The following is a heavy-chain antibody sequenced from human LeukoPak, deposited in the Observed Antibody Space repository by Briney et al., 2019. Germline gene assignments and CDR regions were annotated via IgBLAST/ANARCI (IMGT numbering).Heavy chain of an antibody. V-gene: IGHV1-18*01. CDR1: GYTFTNYG. D-gene: IGHD6-13*01. CDR2: ISAYNGDT. Sequence: ASVKVSCKASGYTFTNYGISWVRQAPGEGLEWLGWISAYNGDTNYAQKLQGRVTMTRDTSISTAYMELSRLRSDDTAVYYCARVGYSSSWYYGYWGQGTLVTVSS. J-gene: IGHJ4*02. CDR3: ARVGYSSSWYYGY.